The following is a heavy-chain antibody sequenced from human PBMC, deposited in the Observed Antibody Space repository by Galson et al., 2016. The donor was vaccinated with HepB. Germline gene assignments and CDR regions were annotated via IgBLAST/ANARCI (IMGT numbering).Heavy chain of an antibody. CDR2: IYSSDTS. J-gene: IGHJ3*02. V-gene: IGHV3-53*04. CDR3: ARGAGYSSSWYAAGRAVVI. Sequence: SLRLSCAASGFTVSRNYMSWVRQAPGKGLECVSVIYSSDTSYYADSVKGRFTSSRHNSRNTLYLQMNRLSAEETALYYCARGAGYSSSWYAAGRAVVIWGRGTVFTVSS. D-gene: IGHD6-13*01. CDR1: GFTVSRNY.